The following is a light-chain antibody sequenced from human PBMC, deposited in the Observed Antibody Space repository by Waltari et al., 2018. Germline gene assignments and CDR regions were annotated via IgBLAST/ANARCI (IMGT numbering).Light chain of an antibody. CDR1: SSDVGGYNY. CDR2: DVS. Sequence: QSALTQPASVSGSPGQSITISCTGTSSDVGGYNYVSWYQQHPGKAPKLMIYDVSKRPSGVANRFSGSKSGNTASLPISGLQAEDEADYYCSSYTSSSTWVFGGGTKLTVL. J-gene: IGLJ3*02. V-gene: IGLV2-14*01. CDR3: SSYTSSSTWV.